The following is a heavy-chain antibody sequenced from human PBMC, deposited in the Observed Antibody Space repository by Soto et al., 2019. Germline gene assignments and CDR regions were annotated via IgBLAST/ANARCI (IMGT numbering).Heavy chain of an antibody. Sequence: LSLPCTVSGGSINAYFWTWIRQAPGKGLEWIGFVYYSGNTNYNPSLKSRVSISLHTSKNQFSLKLSSVTAADTAVYYCARGVDRQWADYWGQGTLVTVSS. J-gene: IGHJ4*02. D-gene: IGHD6-19*01. CDR1: GGSINAYF. CDR2: VYYSGNT. V-gene: IGHV4-59*01. CDR3: ARGVDRQWADY.